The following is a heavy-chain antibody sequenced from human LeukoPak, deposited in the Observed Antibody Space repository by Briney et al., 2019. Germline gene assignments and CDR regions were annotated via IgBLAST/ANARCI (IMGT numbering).Heavy chain of an antibody. CDR1: GGSISSGDYY. D-gene: IGHD3-10*01. CDR2: IYHSGVT. Sequence: PSETLSLTCTVSGGSISSGDYYWSWIRQPPGKGLEWIGYIYHSGVTYYNPSLKSRVTISVDTSKNQFSLKLSSVTAADTAVYYCTRGMVTMVRGVITHNWFDPWGQGTLVTVSS. V-gene: IGHV4-30-4*01. J-gene: IGHJ5*02. CDR3: TRGMVTMVRGVITHNWFDP.